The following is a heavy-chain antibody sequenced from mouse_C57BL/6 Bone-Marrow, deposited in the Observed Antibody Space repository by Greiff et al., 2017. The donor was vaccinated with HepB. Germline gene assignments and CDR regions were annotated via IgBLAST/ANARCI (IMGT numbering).Heavy chain of an antibody. CDR1: GFNFKNTY. Sequence: VQLQQSVAELVRPGASVKLSCTASGFNFKNTYMHWVKQRPEQGLEWIGRIDPANGNTKYAPKFQGKATITADTSSNTAYLQLSSLTSEDTAIYYCARGVLWTFAYWGQGTLVTVSA. D-gene: IGHD1-1*01. CDR2: IDPANGNT. V-gene: IGHV14-3*01. J-gene: IGHJ3*01. CDR3: ARGVLWTFAY.